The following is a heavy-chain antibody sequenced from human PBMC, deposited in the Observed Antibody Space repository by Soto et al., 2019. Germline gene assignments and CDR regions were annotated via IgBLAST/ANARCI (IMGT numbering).Heavy chain of an antibody. J-gene: IGHJ1*01. CDR1: GYTFTSYG. CDR3: ARGFMITFGGVIASEYFQH. CDR2: ISAYNGNT. V-gene: IGHV1-18*01. Sequence: QVQLVQSGTEVKKPGASVKVSCKASGYTFTSYGISWVRQAPGQGLEWMGWISAYNGNTNYAQKLQGRVTMTTDTSTSTAYMELRSLRSDDTAVYYCARGFMITFGGVIASEYFQHWGQGTLVTVSS. D-gene: IGHD3-16*02.